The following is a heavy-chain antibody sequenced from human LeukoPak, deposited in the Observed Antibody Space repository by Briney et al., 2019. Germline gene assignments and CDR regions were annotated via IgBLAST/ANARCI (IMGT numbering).Heavy chain of an antibody. CDR2: FDPEDGET. V-gene: IGHV1-24*01. CDR3: ATYRRNYYDSSGYYLAWFDP. Sequence: ASVKVSCKVSGYTLTELSMHWVRQAPGKGLEWMGGFDPEDGETIYAQKFQGRVTMTEDTSTDTAYMELSSLRSEDTAVYSFATYRRNYYDSSGYYLAWFDPWGQVSLVTVSS. D-gene: IGHD3-22*01. J-gene: IGHJ5*02. CDR1: GYTLTELS.